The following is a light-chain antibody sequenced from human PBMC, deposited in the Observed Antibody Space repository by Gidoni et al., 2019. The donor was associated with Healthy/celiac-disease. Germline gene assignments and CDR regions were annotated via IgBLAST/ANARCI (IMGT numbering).Light chain of an antibody. V-gene: IGKV1-33*01. J-gene: IGKJ5*01. CDR3: QQYDNLPIT. CDR2: EAS. CDR1: QDISNY. Sequence: SRSVGDRVTITSQASQDISNYLNWYQQKPGKAPKLLIYEASKLETGVPSRFSGSGSGTDFIFTISSVQPEDIATYYCQQYDNLPITFGQGTRLEIK.